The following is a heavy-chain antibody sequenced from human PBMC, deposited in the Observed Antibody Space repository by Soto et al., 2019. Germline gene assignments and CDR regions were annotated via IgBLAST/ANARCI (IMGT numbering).Heavy chain of an antibody. V-gene: IGHV5-51*01. CDR1: GYSFTSYW. CDR2: IYPGDSDT. J-gene: IGHJ5*02. CDR3: AMVVAAAGYNCFHP. D-gene: IGHD6-13*01. Sequence: LGESLKISCKGSGYSFTSYWIGWVRQMPGKGLEWMGIIYPGDSDTRYSLSFQGQVTISADKSISTAYLQWSSLKASDTAMYYCAMVVAAAGYNCFHPWGQGTLVTVSS.